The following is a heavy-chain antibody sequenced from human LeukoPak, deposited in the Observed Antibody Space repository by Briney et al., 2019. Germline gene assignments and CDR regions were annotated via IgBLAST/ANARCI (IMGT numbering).Heavy chain of an antibody. D-gene: IGHD3-10*01. Sequence: SQTLSLTCTVSGGSISSGGYYWSWIRQPPGKGLEWIGYIYHTGSTYYNPSLKSRVTISVHRSKNQFSLKLSSATAADTAVYYCARNWGSGSYYTGFDYWGQGTLVTVSS. CDR2: IYHTGST. V-gene: IGHV4-30-2*01. CDR3: ARNWGSGSYYTGFDY. CDR1: GGSISSGGYY. J-gene: IGHJ4*02.